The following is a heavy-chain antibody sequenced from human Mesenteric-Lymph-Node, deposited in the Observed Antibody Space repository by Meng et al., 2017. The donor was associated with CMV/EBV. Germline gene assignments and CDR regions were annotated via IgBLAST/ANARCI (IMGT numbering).Heavy chain of an antibody. Sequence: SLKISCAASGFTFSDVYMDWVRQAPGKGLEWVGRSRNKANSYTTEYAASVKGRFTISRDVSGNSLYLQMNSLKTEETAVYFCVSARNFNDYGDYSYWGQGTLVTVSS. CDR2: SRNKANSYTT. CDR3: VSARNFNDYGDYSY. J-gene: IGHJ4*02. CDR1: GFTFSDVY. V-gene: IGHV3-72*01. D-gene: IGHD4-17*01.